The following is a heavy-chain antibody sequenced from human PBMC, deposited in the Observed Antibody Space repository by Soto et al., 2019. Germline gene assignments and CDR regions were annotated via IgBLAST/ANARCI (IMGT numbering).Heavy chain of an antibody. D-gene: IGHD1-7*01. CDR2: ISYDGSNK. Sequence: PGGSLRLSCAASGFTFSSYGMHWVRQAPGKGLEWVAVISYDGSNKYYADSVKGRFTISRDNSKNRLYLQMNSLRAEDTAVYYCAKANWNYQEEDGMDVWGQGTTVTVSS. CDR3: AKANWNYQEEDGMDV. V-gene: IGHV3-30*18. CDR1: GFTFSSYG. J-gene: IGHJ6*02.